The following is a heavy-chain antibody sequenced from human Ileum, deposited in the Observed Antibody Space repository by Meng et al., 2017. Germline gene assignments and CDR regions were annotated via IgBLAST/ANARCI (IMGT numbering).Heavy chain of an antibody. CDR3: ARGVVTYYDSSTLTWFDP. V-gene: IGHV4-31*03. Sequence: HGQLQVWGPVLVKPSQTLSLTCTVSGGSISGGHYFWSWIRQHPEKGLEWIGYIYHSGVTYYSPSLKSRLTISVDTSKNQFSLKLSSVTAADTAIYYCARGVVTYYDSSTLTWFDPWGQGALVTVSS. CDR2: IYHSGVT. J-gene: IGHJ5*02. D-gene: IGHD3-22*01. CDR1: GGSISGGHYF.